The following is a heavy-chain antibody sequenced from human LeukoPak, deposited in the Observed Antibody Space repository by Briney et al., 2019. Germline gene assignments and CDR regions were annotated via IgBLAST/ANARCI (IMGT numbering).Heavy chain of an antibody. J-gene: IGHJ5*02. CDR2: IYTSGST. V-gene: IGHV4-4*07. CDR1: GGSISSNY. CDR3: ARAPTGTGGWNWFDP. D-gene: IGHD1-1*01. Sequence: SETLSLTWTVSGGSISSNYWGWIRQPAGDGTDLIGRIYTSGSTNYNPSLKSRVTMSVDTSKNQFSLKLSSVTAADTAVYYCARAPTGTGGWNWFDPWGQGTLVTVSS.